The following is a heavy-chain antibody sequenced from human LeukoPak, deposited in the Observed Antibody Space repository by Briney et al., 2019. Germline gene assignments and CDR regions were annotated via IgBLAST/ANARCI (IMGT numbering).Heavy chain of an antibody. V-gene: IGHV1-46*01. CDR3: ATAFWSGYTDPDY. D-gene: IGHD3-3*01. J-gene: IGHJ4*02. CDR1: GYTFTTYK. CDR2: LNPSGSGT. Sequence: VASVKVSCKASGYTFTTYKMHWVRQAPGQGLEWMGILNPSGSGTRNAQKFQGRVTMTEDTSTDTAYMELSSLRSEDTAVYYCATAFWSGYTDPDYWGQGNLVTVSS.